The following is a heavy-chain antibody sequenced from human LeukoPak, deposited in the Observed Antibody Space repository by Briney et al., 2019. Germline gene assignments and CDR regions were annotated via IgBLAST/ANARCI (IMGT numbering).Heavy chain of an antibody. CDR2: IFTSGST. Sequence: NPSETLSLTCTVSGGSISTFYWSWIRQPAGKGLEWIGRIFTSGSTNYNPSLRSRVSMSVDTSKNQFSLKLTSVTAADTAVYYCARGVGAYYMDVWGKGTTVTISS. J-gene: IGHJ6*03. D-gene: IGHD1-26*01. CDR3: ARGVGAYYMDV. V-gene: IGHV4-4*07. CDR1: GGSISTFY.